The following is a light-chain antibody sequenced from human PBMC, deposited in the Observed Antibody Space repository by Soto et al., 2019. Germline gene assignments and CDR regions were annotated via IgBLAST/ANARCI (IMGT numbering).Light chain of an antibody. CDR1: TGPVTSVFY. Sequence: XVVTPWPALTLXHGGAWTLPCASSTGPVTSVFYPHWVQQKPGQAPRTLIYSTTNKPSGTPDRFSGSLLGGKAELTLSGVQPEDEADYSCLLYYGGSYVFGAGTK. CDR2: STT. J-gene: IGLJ1*01. CDR3: LLYYGGSYV. V-gene: IGLV7-43*01.